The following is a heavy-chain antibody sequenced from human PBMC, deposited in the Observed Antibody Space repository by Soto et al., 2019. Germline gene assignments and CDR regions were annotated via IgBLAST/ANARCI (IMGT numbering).Heavy chain of an antibody. CDR2: INSDGSST. Sequence: GGSLRLSCAASGFTFSSYWMHWVRQAPGKGLVWVSRINSDGSSTSYADSVKGRFTISRDNAKNTLYLQMNSLRAEDTAVYYCARAPGRSGYSYGYDYWGQGTKVTVSS. CDR3: ARAPGRSGYSYGYDY. CDR1: GFTFSSYW. J-gene: IGHJ4*02. D-gene: IGHD5-18*01. V-gene: IGHV3-74*01.